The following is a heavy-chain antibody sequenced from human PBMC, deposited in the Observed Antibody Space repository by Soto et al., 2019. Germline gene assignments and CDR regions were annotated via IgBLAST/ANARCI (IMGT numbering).Heavy chain of an antibody. V-gene: IGHV4-31*03. CDR1: GGSISSGGYY. CDR2: IYYSGST. D-gene: IGHD6-13*01. CDR3: ARVRVAAAGNNWFDP. Sequence: LSVTCTVSGGSISSGGYYWSWIRQHPGKGLEWIGYIYYSGSTYYNPSFKSRVTISVDTSKNQFSLKLSSVTAADTAMYYCARVRVAAAGNNWFDPWGQGTLVTVSS. J-gene: IGHJ5*02.